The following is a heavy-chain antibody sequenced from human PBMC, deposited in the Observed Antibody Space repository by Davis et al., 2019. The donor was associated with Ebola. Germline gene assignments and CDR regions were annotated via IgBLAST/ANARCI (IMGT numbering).Heavy chain of an antibody. CDR2: TYYNSKWYN. CDR1: GDSVSSAG. Sequence: HSQTLSLTCAISGDSVSSAGWNWIRQPPSGGLEWLGRTYYNSKWYNDYAVSVKSRMIINPDTSKNQFSLQLNSVTAEDTAVYYCARGWLRTGFHYWGQGAPVTVSS. V-gene: IGHV6-1*01. D-gene: IGHD5-12*01. CDR3: ARGWLRTGFHY. J-gene: IGHJ4*02.